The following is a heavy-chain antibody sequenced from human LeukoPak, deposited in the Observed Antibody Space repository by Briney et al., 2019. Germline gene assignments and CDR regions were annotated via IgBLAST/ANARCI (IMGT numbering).Heavy chain of an antibody. V-gene: IGHV1-69*05. D-gene: IGHD3-10*01. CDR2: IIPIFVTA. Sequence: ASVKVSCKASGGTFSSYAISWVRQAPGQGLEWMGGIIPIFVTANYAQKFQGRVTITTDESTSTAYMELSSLRSEDTAVYYCASNEVGDDYYGSGSYYSRFDYWGQGTLVTVSS. CDR3: ASNEVGDDYYGSGSYYSRFDY. J-gene: IGHJ4*02. CDR1: GGTFSSYA.